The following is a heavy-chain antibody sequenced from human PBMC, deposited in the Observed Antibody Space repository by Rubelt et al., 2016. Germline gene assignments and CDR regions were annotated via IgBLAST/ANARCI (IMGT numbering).Heavy chain of an antibody. D-gene: IGHD6-13*01. CDR1: GGTFRSYA. J-gene: IGHJ4*02. V-gene: IGHV1-69*01. CDR2: IIPIFGTA. Sequence: QVQLVQSGAEVKKPGSSVMVSCKASGGTFRSYAISWVRQAPGQGLEWMGGIIPIFGTATCAQKFQGRVTSIADESTSTSYMELSSLRAEDTAVYYCARRPQLGPFDYWGQGTLVTVSS. CDR3: ARRPQLGPFDY.